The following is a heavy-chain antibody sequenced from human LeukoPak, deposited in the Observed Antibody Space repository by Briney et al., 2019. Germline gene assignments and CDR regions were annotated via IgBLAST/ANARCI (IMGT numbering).Heavy chain of an antibody. CDR2: IWSDGSNK. Sequence: GRSLRLSCAASGFTFSTYGMHWVRQAPGKGLEWVAVIWSDGSNKYYADSVKGRFTISRDNSKNTLDLQMNSLRAEDTAVYYYARDTFDFDYWGQGTLVTVSS. CDR1: GFTFSTYG. CDR3: ARDTFDFDY. J-gene: IGHJ4*02. V-gene: IGHV3-33*08.